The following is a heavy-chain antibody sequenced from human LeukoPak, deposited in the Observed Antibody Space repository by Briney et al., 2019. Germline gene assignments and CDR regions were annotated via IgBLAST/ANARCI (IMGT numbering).Heavy chain of an antibody. CDR3: ARYYYGSGSSPWY. D-gene: IGHD3-10*01. CDR2: IIPIFGTA. Sequence: ASVKVSCKASGGTFSSYAISWVRQAPGQALEWMGRIIPIFGTANYAQKFQGRVTITTDESTSTAYMELSSLRSEDTAVYYCARYYYGSGSSPWYWGQGTLVTVSS. CDR1: GGTFSSYA. V-gene: IGHV1-69*05. J-gene: IGHJ4*02.